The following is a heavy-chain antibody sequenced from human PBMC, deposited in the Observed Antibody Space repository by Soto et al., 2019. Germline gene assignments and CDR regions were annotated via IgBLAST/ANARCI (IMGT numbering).Heavy chain of an antibody. CDR2: ISGSGGST. J-gene: IGHJ6*02. V-gene: IGHV3-23*01. CDR1: GFTFSSYA. CDR3: AKDALGTMIVVVIPYYYYGMDV. Sequence: PGGFLRLSCAASGFTFSSYAMSWVRQAPGKGLEWVSAISGSGGSTYYADSVKGRFTISRDNSKNTLYLQMNSLRAEDTAVYYCAKDALGTMIVVVIPYYYYGMDVWGQGTTVTVSS. D-gene: IGHD3-22*01.